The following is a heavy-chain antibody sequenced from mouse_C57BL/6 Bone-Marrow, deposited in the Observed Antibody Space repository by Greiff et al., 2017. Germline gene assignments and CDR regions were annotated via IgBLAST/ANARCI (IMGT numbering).Heavy chain of an antibody. CDR2: INPRNGGT. CDR1: GYTFTSYW. CDR3: ARLGYYGSSYPYDFDY. Sequence: VQLQQPGTELVKPGASVKLSCKASGYTFTSYWMHWVKQRPGQGLEWIGNINPRNGGTNYNEKFKGKATLTVDKSSSTAYMQLSSLTSEDSAVYCGARLGYYGSSYPYDFDYWGQGTTVTVSS. J-gene: IGHJ2*01. V-gene: IGHV1-53*01. D-gene: IGHD1-1*01.